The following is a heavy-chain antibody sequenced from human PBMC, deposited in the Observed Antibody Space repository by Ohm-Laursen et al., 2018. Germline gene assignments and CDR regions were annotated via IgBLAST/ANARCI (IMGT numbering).Heavy chain of an antibody. CDR2: ISSNGGST. CDR1: GFTFSSYA. J-gene: IGHJ4*02. CDR3: ARWYYYDSSGYFDY. D-gene: IGHD3-22*01. Sequence: SLRLSCTASGFTFSSYAMHWDRQAPGKGLEYVSAISSNGGSTYYANSVKGRFTISRDNSKNTLYLQMGSLRAEDMAVYYCARWYYYDSSGYFDYWGQGTLVTVSS. V-gene: IGHV3-64*01.